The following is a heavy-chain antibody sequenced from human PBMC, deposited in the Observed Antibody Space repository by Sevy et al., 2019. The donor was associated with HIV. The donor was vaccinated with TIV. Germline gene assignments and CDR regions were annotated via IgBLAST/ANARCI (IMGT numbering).Heavy chain of an antibody. D-gene: IGHD4-17*01. J-gene: IGHJ5*02. CDR1: GGSISSYY. V-gene: IGHV4-4*07. CDR2: IYTSGST. CDR3: AREAMTTVRGWFDP. Sequence: SETLSLTCTVSGGSISSYYWSWIRQPAGKGLEWIGRIYTSGSTNYNPSLKSRVTMSVDTSKNQFSLKLSSVTAADTAVYYCAREAMTTVRGWFDPWGQGTLFTVSS.